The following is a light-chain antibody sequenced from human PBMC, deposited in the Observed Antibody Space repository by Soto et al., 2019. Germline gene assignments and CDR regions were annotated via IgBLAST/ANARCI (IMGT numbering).Light chain of an antibody. V-gene: IGKV3-15*01. CDR2: GAS. J-gene: IGKJ1*01. CDR1: QSVSSY. Sequence: EVVLTQSPGTLSLSPGERATLSCRASQSVSSYLAWYQQKPGQAPRLLFYGASTGATGIPARFSGSGSETEFTLSISSLQSEDFAVYYCQQYNNWPGTFGQGTKVDIK. CDR3: QQYNNWPGT.